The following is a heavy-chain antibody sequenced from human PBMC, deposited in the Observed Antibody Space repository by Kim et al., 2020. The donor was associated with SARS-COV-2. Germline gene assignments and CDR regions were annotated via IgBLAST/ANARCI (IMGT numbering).Heavy chain of an antibody. V-gene: IGHV3-48*02. Sequence: GGSLRLSCTASGFTFSNYNMNWVRQAPGKGLEWVSYINSDSSIIRYADSVKGRFTISRDNAKSSLYLQMNSLRDEDTAGYYCASRTLEHSPYWGQGTLVTVSS. J-gene: IGHJ4*02. D-gene: IGHD2-21*01. CDR1: GFTFSNYN. CDR3: ASRTLEHSPY. CDR2: INSDSSII.